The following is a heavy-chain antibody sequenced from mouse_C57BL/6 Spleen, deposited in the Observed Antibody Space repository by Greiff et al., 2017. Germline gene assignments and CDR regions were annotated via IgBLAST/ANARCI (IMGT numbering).Heavy chain of an antibody. CDR2: INPSSGYT. CDR3: AFGEGYYTHAMDG. V-gene: IGHV1-7*01. CDR1: GYTFTSYW. D-gene: IGHD2-3*01. J-gene: IGHJ4*01. Sequence: QVQLQQSGAELARPGASVKLSCKASGYTFTSYWMHWVKQRPGQGLEWIGYINPSSGYTKYNQKFKAKATLTADKSSSTAYMQLSSLTYEDSAVYYCAFGEGYYTHAMDGWGQGTSVTVAS.